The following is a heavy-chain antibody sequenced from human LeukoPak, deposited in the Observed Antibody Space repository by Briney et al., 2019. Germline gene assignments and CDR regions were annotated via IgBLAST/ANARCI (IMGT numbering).Heavy chain of an antibody. CDR3: SADNIWIDY. V-gene: IGHV3-53*01. D-gene: IGHD1-1*01. J-gene: IGHJ4*02. CDR1: GFSVSSSY. Sequence: GGSLRLSCAASGFSVSSSYMTWVRQAPGKGLEWVSVIYTDGRTDYADSVKGRFTVSRDSSENTLYLQMNSLRTVDTAVYYCSADNIWIDYWGQGALVTVSS. CDR2: IYTDGRT.